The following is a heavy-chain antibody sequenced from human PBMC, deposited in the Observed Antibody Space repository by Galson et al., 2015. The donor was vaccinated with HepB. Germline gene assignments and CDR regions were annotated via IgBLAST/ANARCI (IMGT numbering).Heavy chain of an antibody. Sequence: SLRLSCAASGFTFSSYAMHWVRQAPGKGLEWVAVISYDGSNKYYADSVKGRFTISRDNSKNTLYLQMNSLRAEDTAVYYCAREQTYYYDSSGYSFDYWGQGTLVTVSS. J-gene: IGHJ4*02. CDR1: GFTFSSYA. CDR2: ISYDGSNK. V-gene: IGHV3-30-3*01. CDR3: AREQTYYYDSSGYSFDY. D-gene: IGHD3-22*01.